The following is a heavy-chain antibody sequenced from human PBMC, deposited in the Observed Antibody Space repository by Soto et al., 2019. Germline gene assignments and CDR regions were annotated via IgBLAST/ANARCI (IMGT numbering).Heavy chain of an antibody. J-gene: IGHJ6*02. CDR3: AREREISGWYNYYYGMDV. CDR1: GGSISSGGYY. D-gene: IGHD6-19*01. Sequence: PSETLSLTCTVSGGSISSGGYYWSWIRQHPGKGLEWIGYIYYSGSTYYNPSLKSRVTISVDTSKNQFSLKLSSVTAADTAVYYCAREREISGWYNYYYGMDVWGQGTTVTVSS. V-gene: IGHV4-31*03. CDR2: IYYSGST.